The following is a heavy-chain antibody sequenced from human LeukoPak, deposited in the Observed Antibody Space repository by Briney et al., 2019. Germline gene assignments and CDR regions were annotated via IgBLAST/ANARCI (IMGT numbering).Heavy chain of an antibody. CDR1: GGSFSGYY. J-gene: IGHJ6*03. D-gene: IGHD1-14*01. Sequence: SETLSLTCAVYGGSFSGYYWSWIRQHPGKGLEWIGEINHSGSTNYNPSLKSRVTISVDTSKNQFSLKLSSVTAADTAVYYCASQARYKRYMDVWGKGTTVTVSS. CDR2: INHSGST. V-gene: IGHV4-34*01. CDR3: ASQARYKRYMDV.